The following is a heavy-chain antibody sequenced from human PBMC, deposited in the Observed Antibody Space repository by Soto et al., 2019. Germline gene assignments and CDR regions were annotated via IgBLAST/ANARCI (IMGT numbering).Heavy chain of an antibody. CDR1: GFNFSSYA. V-gene: IGHV3-23*01. D-gene: IGHD6-6*01. CDR2: IRGGGGVT. J-gene: IGHJ4*02. CDR3: AKDLYGSSSPLFFDS. Sequence: GGSLRLSCAASGFNFSSYAMSWVRQAPGKGLEWVSAIRGGGGVTYYADSVKGRFTISRDNSKNTLYLQMNSLRAEDTAIYYCAKDLYGSSSPLFFDSWGQGTLVTVSS.